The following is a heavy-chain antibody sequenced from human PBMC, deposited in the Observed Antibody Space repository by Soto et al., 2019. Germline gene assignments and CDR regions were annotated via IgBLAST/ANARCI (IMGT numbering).Heavy chain of an antibody. J-gene: IGHJ4*02. CDR2: ISSAVNT. D-gene: IGHD6-6*01. CDR1: GFTFSNYA. Sequence: QPGGSLRLSCAGSGFTFSNYAMSWVRQAPGKGLEWVSAISSAVNTYYADSVKGRFTISRDNSKNTLSLQMNSLRAEDTAVYYCAKQVRDGHSSPYYFDYWGQGTLVTVSS. CDR3: AKQVRDGHSSPYYFDY. V-gene: IGHV3-23*01.